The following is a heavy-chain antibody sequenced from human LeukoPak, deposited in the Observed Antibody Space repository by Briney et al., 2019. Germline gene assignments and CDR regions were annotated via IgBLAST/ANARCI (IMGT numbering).Heavy chain of an antibody. Sequence: GGSLRLSCAASGFTFSSYGMHWVRQAPGKGLEWVAVIWYDGSNKYYADSVKGRFTISRENSKNTLYLQMNSLRAEDTAVYYCAREGPVDTAMVKTFDYWGQGTLVTVSS. CDR1: GFTFSSYG. CDR2: IWYDGSNK. D-gene: IGHD5-18*01. CDR3: AREGPVDTAMVKTFDY. J-gene: IGHJ4*02. V-gene: IGHV3-33*01.